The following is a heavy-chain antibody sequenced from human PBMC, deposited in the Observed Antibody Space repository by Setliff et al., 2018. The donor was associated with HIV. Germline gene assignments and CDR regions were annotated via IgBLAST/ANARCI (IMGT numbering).Heavy chain of an antibody. D-gene: IGHD1-26*01. J-gene: IGHJ4*02. CDR3: ARGVPLLPPRN. Sequence: PSETLSLTCTVFGGSMNNYYWNWIRQSPGKGLEWIGYVYYSGSTKYSPSLKSRVSISLDPSTKQVSLRLRSVTAADTAVYYCARGVPLLPPRNWGQGALVTVSS. V-gene: IGHV4-59*01. CDR2: VYYSGST. CDR1: GGSMNNYY.